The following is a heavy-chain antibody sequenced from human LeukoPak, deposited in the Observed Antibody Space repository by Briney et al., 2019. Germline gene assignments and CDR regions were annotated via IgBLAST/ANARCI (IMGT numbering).Heavy chain of an antibody. V-gene: IGHV4-34*01. CDR2: INHNGST. CDR1: GGSFSGYY. Sequence: PSETLSLTCAGYGGSFSGYYWSWIRQPPGKGLEWMGEINHNGSTNYNPSLKSRVTISVDTSKHQFSLKLSSVPAADTAVYYCARNVDIVATTGGYYFDYWGQGTLVTVSS. CDR3: ARNVDIVATTGGYYFDY. J-gene: IGHJ4*02. D-gene: IGHD5-12*01.